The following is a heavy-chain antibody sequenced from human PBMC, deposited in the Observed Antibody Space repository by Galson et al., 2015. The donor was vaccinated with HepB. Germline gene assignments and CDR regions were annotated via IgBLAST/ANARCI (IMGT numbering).Heavy chain of an antibody. Sequence: SLRLSCAASGFTFSSYAMSWVRQAPGKGLEWVSAISGSGGSTYYADSVKGRFTISRDNSKNTLYLQMNSLRAEDTAVYYCAKDIWIQLWLPPDYWGQGTLVTVSS. D-gene: IGHD5-18*01. CDR1: GFTFSSYA. CDR2: ISGSGGST. V-gene: IGHV3-23*01. J-gene: IGHJ4*02. CDR3: AKDIWIQLWLPPDY.